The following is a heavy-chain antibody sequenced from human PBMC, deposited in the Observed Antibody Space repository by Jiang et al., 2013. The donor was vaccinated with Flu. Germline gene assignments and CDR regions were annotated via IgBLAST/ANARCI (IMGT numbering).Heavy chain of an antibody. CDR1: GGSISSGSYY. Sequence: GSGLVKPSQTLSLTCTVSGGSISSGSYYWSWIRQPAGKGLEWIGRIYTSGSTNYNPSLKSRVTVSLDTSKNQFSLKLSSVTAADTAVYYCAREDYGDYYFEYWGPGEPWSPSPQ. J-gene: IGHJ4*02. D-gene: IGHD4-17*01. CDR2: IYTSGST. V-gene: IGHV4-61*02. CDR3: AREDYGDYYFEY.